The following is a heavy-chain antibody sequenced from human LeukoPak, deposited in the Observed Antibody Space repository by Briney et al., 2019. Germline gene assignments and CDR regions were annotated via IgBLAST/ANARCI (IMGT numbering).Heavy chain of an antibody. CDR1: GFTFRSYW. V-gene: IGHV3-7*01. CDR3: ARVGRYGDYDY. CDR2: IKQDGSEK. Sequence: AGGSLRLSCAASGFTFRSYWMSWVRQAPGKGLEWVANIKQDGSEKYYVDSVKGRFTISRDNAKNSLYLQMNSLRAEDTAVYYCARVGRYGDYDYWGQGTLVTVSS. D-gene: IGHD4-17*01. J-gene: IGHJ4*02.